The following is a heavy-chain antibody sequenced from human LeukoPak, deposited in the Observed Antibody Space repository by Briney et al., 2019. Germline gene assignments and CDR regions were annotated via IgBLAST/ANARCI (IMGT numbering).Heavy chain of an antibody. J-gene: IGHJ4*02. V-gene: IGHV4-4*07. CDR3: ARLSPKGDGGTFFDY. D-gene: IGHD1-1*01. Sequence: SETLSLTCTVSGGSITNYYGSWIRQPAGKGLEWIGRIHTSGSTHYNPSLQSRVTMSIDTSKNQFSLKLSSVTAADTAVYYCARLSPKGDGGTFFDYWGQGTLVTVSS. CDR2: IHTSGST. CDR1: GGSITNYY.